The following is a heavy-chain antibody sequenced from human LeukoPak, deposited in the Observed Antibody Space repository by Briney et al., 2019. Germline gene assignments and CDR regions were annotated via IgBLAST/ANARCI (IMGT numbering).Heavy chain of an antibody. CDR3: ATSTEYCSSTSCPFDY. D-gene: IGHD2-2*01. CDR2: INPNIGGT. Sequence: ASVKVSCKTSGYTFIDYYIHWVRQAPGQGLEWMAWINPNIGGTNYAQEFQGRVTLTRDTSITTAYMELSRLRSDDTAVYYCATSTEYCSSTSCPFDYWGQGTLVTVSS. V-gene: IGHV1-2*02. CDR1: GYTFIDYY. J-gene: IGHJ4*02.